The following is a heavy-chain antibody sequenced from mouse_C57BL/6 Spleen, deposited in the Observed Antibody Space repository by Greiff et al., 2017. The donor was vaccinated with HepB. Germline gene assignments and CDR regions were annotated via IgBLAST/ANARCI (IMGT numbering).Heavy chain of an antibody. CDR2: ISYDGSN. J-gene: IGHJ3*01. Sequence: EVKLQESGPGLVKPSQSLSLTCSVTGYSITSGYYWNWIRQFPGNKLEWMGYISYDGSNNYNPTLKNRISITRDTSKNQFFLKLNSVTTEDTATYYCASGFYYYGSSPSWFAYWGQGTLVTVSA. CDR3: ASGFYYYGSSPSWFAY. V-gene: IGHV3-6*01. CDR1: GYSITSGYY. D-gene: IGHD1-1*01.